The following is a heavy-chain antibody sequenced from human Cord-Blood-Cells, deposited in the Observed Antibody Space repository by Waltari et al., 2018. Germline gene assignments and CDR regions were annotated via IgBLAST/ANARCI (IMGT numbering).Heavy chain of an antibody. CDR2: IKPNSGNT. D-gene: IGHD1-26*01. CDR1: GYTFTSYD. CDR3: ARGSTIVGATDY. Sequence: QVQLVQSGAEVKKPGASVKVSCKASGYTFTSYDINWVRQATGQGLEWMGWIKPNSGNTGYAQKFQGRVTITRNTSRSTAYMELSSLRSEDTAVYYCARGSTIVGATDYWGQGTLVTVSS. J-gene: IGHJ4*02. V-gene: IGHV1-8*03.